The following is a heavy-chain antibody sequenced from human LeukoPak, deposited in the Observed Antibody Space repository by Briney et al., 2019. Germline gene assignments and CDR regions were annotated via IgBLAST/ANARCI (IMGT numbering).Heavy chain of an antibody. CDR1: GGSFSDYY. V-gene: IGHV4-34*01. CDR2: IYHSGST. J-gene: IGHJ3*02. Sequence: SETLSLTCAVYGGSFSDYYWTWIRQPPGKGLEWIGYIYHSGSTYYNPPLKSRVTISVDRSKNQFSLKLSSVTAADTAVYYCARARDYRAFDIWGQGTMVTVSS. D-gene: IGHD4-11*01. CDR3: ARARDYRAFDI.